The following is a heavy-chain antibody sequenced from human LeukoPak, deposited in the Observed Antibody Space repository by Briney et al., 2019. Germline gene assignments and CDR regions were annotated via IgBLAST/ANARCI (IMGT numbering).Heavy chain of an antibody. J-gene: IGHJ3*01. Sequence: GGSLRLSCTTSGFTFSTFAMNWVRQAPGGGLEWVAGISYTGVNVFYADSVKGRFTIFRDNSKNTLFLQMNSLRAEDTALYYCAKVSCGGNCFYAFDVWGRGTMVAVSS. CDR3: AKVSCGGNCFYAFDV. V-gene: IGHV3-23*01. D-gene: IGHD2-21*02. CDR2: ISYTGVNV. CDR1: GFTFSTFA.